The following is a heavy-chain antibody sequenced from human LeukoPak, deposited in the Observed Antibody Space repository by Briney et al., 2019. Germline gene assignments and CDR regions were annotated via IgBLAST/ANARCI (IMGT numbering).Heavy chain of an antibody. D-gene: IGHD3-9*01. CDR2: INHSGST. J-gene: IGHJ4*02. V-gene: IGHV4-34*01. CDR1: GGSFSGYY. CDR3: ARPSADILTGYSAL. Sequence: PSETLSLTCAVYGGSFSGYYWSAIRQPPGKGLEWIGEINHSGSTNYNPSLKSRVTISVDTSKNQFSLKLRSVTAADTAVYYCARPSADILTGYSALWGQGTLVTVSS.